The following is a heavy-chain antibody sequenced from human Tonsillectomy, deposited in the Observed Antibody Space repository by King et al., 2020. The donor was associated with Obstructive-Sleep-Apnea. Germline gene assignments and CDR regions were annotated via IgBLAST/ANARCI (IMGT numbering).Heavy chain of an antibody. J-gene: IGHJ4*02. D-gene: IGHD2-2*01. V-gene: IGHV5-51*01. CDR2: IYPGDSDT. CDR1: GYSFTSYW. CDR3: ARRGYCSSTSCYFIDY. Sequence: QLVQSGAEVKKPGKSLKISCKGSGYSFTSYWIGWVRQMPGKGLEWMGIIYPGDSDTRYSPSFQGQVTISADKSISTAYLQWSSLKASDTAMYYCARRGYCSSTSCYFIDYWGQGTLVTVSS.